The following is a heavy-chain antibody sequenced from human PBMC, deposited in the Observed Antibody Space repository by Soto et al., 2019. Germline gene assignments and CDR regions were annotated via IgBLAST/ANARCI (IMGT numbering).Heavy chain of an antibody. CDR2: INPNSGAT. CDR3: ARSLKRADALDI. J-gene: IGHJ3*02. V-gene: IGHV1-2*02. Sequence: GASVKVSCKASGYTFTDYYMHWVRQAPGQGLEWMGWINPNSGATNYAQKFQGRITMTRDTPITTAYMEMSRLRSDDTADTTIYYCARSLKRADALDIWGQGTMVTVS. CDR1: GYTFTDYY.